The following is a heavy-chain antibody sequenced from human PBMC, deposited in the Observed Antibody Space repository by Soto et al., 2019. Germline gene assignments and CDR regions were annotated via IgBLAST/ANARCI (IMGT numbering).Heavy chain of an antibody. CDR2: ISYDGSNK. CDR3: AREYSGYDMGY. D-gene: IGHD5-12*01. V-gene: IGHV3-30-3*01. J-gene: IGHJ4*02. CDR1: GFTFSSYA. Sequence: VQLVESGGGVVQPGRSLRLSCAASGFTFSSYAMHWVRQAPGKGLEWVAVISYDGSNKYYADSVKGRITISRDNSKNKLYLQMNSVRAEAAAVYYCAREYSGYDMGYWGQGTLVTVSS.